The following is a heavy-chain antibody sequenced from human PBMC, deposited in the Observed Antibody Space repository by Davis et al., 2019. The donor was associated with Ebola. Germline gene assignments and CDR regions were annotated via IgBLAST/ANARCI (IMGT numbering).Heavy chain of an antibody. J-gene: IGHJ4*02. Sequence: GESLKISCAASGFTFSSYWMSWVRQAPGKGLEWVANIKQDGSEKYYVDSVKGRFTISRDNAKNTLYLQMNSLRAEDTAVYYCARSRWQEGYFDYWGQGTLVTVSS. CDR2: IKQDGSEK. CDR1: GFTFSSYW. CDR3: ARSRWQEGYFDY. V-gene: IGHV3-7*01. D-gene: IGHD5-24*01.